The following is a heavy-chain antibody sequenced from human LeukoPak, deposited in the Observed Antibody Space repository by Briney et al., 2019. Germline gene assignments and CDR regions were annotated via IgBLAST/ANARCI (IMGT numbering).Heavy chain of an antibody. CDR1: GFTFSVYG. V-gene: IGHV3-23*01. Sequence: PGGPLRLSCAASGFTFSVYGMNWVRQAPGKGLEWVSAISTSGGSTYYADSVKGRFTISRDNSKNPLYLQMNSLRAEDTAVYYCAKNMVRGVIMSSSFDYWGQGILVTVSS. J-gene: IGHJ4*02. CDR2: ISTSGGST. D-gene: IGHD3-10*01. CDR3: AKNMVRGVIMSSSFDY.